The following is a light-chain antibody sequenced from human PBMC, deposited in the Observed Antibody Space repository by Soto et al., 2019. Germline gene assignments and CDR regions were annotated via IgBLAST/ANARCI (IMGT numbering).Light chain of an antibody. V-gene: IGKV3-20*01. CDR1: QSVSSSY. CDR3: QQYGGSFRV. J-gene: IGKJ3*01. Sequence: EIVLTQSPGTLSLSPGERATLSCRASQSVSSSYLAWYQQKPGQAPRLLIYGASSRATGIPDRFSGSGSGTDFTLTISRLEPEDFAVYYCQQYGGSFRVFGPGTKGGYQ. CDR2: GAS.